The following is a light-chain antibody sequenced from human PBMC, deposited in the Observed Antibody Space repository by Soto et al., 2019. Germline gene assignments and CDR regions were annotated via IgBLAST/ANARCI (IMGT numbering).Light chain of an antibody. CDR2: GAS. J-gene: IGKJ1*01. Sequence: EIVLTQSPCTLSLSPGERATLSCRASQSVSSSYLAWYQQKPGQAPRLLIYGASSRATGIPDRFSGSGSGTDFTLTITRLEPEDFGVYYCQQYSSLPRTFGQGTKVDIK. CDR1: QSVSSSY. CDR3: QQYSSLPRT. V-gene: IGKV3-20*01.